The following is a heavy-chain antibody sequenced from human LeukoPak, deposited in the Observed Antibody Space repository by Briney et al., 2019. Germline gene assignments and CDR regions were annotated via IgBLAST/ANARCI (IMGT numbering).Heavy chain of an antibody. D-gene: IGHD3-3*01. CDR2: IKRRNDGGTT. V-gene: IGHV3-15*01. CDR3: TTSDFWSGYYFEVGQYGMDV. J-gene: IGHJ6*02. CDR1: GFTFSNAW. Sequence: GGSLRLSCVASGFTFSNAWMSWVRQAPGKGLEWVGRIKRRNDGGTTDYAAPVKGRFTISRDDSKDTLYLQMNSLKTEDTAGYHCTTSDFWSGYYFEVGQYGMDVWGQGTTVTVSS.